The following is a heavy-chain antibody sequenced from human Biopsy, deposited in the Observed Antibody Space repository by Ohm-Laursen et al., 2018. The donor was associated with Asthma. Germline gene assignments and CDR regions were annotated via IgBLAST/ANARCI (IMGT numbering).Heavy chain of an antibody. D-gene: IGHD3-9*01. J-gene: IGHJ3*01. CDR2: VNTGNGDT. CDR1: GYNFISFA. CDR3: ARTYYDFLTGQVKDVFGV. Sequence: ASVKVSCRASGYNFISFAIHWARQAPGQRLEWMGWVNTGNGDTKYSQKFQGRVTIARDTSASTAYMELRSLRSEDTATYYCARTYYDFLTGQVKDVFGVWGQGTMVTVSS. V-gene: IGHV1-3*04.